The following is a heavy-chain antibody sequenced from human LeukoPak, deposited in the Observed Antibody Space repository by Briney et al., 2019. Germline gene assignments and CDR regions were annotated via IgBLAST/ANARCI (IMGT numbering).Heavy chain of an antibody. V-gene: IGHV4-59*01. D-gene: IGHD4-17*01. Sequence: SETLSLTCTVSGGSISSYYWSWIRQPPGKGLEWIGYSYYSGSTNYNPSLKSRVTISVDTSKNQFSLKLSSVTAADTAVYYCARDGGTVTTYYYYGMDVWGQGTTVTVSS. CDR2: SYYSGST. CDR1: GGSISSYY. J-gene: IGHJ6*02. CDR3: ARDGGTVTTYYYYGMDV.